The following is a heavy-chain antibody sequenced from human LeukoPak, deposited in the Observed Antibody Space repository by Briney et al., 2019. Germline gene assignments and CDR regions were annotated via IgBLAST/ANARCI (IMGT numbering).Heavy chain of an antibody. J-gene: IGHJ4*02. CDR2: ISSGAKTV. V-gene: IGHV3-48*03. D-gene: IGHD6-13*01. Sequence: GGSLRLSCSASGFTFSSYEMNWVRQAPGKGLEWVSSISSGAKTVYYADSVKGRFTISRDNAKNSLYLQMNSLRAEDTAVYYCARVRGVAAAGENFDYWGQGTLVTVSS. CDR3: ARVRGVAAAGENFDY. CDR1: GFTFSSYE.